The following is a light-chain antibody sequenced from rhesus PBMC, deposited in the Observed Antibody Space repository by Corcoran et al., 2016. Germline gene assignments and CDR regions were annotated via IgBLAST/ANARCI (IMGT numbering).Light chain of an antibody. J-gene: IGKJ2*01. CDR3: QQHDNSPPS. Sequence: DIQMTQSPSSLSASVGDRVTITCRASQGISNWLAWYQQKPGKAPRLLNYRTSNLETGVPSRFSGSGSGTDFTLTISSVQPEDIATYYCQQHDNSPPSFGQGTKVEIK. CDR1: QGISNW. V-gene: IGKV1-69*01. CDR2: RTS.